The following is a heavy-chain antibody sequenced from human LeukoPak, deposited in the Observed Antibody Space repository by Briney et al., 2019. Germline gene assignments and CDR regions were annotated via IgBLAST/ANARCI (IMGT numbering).Heavy chain of an antibody. V-gene: IGHV3-30*04. D-gene: IGHD2-21*02. Sequence: GGSLRLSCATSGFTFSSYAIHWVRQAPGKGLEWVAVISYDGSNKYYADSVKGRFTISRDNSKNTLYLQMTSLRAEDTAVYCCARVGSPVSLRVVTTDFDYWGQGTLVTVSS. CDR3: ARVGSPVSLRVVTTDFDY. CDR1: GFTFSSYA. J-gene: IGHJ4*02. CDR2: ISYDGSNK.